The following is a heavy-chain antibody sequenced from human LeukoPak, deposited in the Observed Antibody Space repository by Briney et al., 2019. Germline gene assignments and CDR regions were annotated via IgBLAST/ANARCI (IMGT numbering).Heavy chain of an antibody. J-gene: IGHJ4*02. V-gene: IGHV3-48*01. Sequence: GGSLRLSCSASGFSFSYYNMNLVRQAPGKGLGWVSYISITSTSIYYADSVMGRFSISRDKNSLYLQMNSLRADDTAVYYCATYPGYTYEVEAPRPARGYWGQGTLVTVPS. CDR1: GFSFSYYN. D-gene: IGHD5-18*01. CDR2: ISITSTSI. CDR3: ATYPGYTYEVEAPRPARGY.